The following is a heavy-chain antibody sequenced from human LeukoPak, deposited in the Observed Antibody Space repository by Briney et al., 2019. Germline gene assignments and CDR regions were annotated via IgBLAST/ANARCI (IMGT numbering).Heavy chain of an antibody. D-gene: IGHD1-7*01. Sequence: QSGGSLRLSCTASGFTFSSYAMSWVRQAPGKGLEWVSAISGSGGSTYYADSVKGRFTISRDNSKNTLYLQMNSLRAEDTAVYYCANGPWAAGTYIRLDYWGQGTLVTVSS. J-gene: IGHJ4*02. V-gene: IGHV3-23*01. CDR3: ANGPWAAGTYIRLDY. CDR2: ISGSGGST. CDR1: GFTFSSYA.